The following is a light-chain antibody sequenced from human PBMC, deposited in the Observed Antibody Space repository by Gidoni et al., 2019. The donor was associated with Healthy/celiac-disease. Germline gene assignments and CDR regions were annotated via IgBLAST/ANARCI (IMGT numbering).Light chain of an antibody. CDR3: MQALQTPLT. J-gene: IGKJ4*01. CDR2: LGS. V-gene: IGKV2-28*01. CDR1: QSLLHSNGYNY. Sequence: DIVMTQSPLSLPVIPGEPASISCTSRQSLLHSNGYNYLDWYLQKPGQSPQLLIYLGSHRASGVPDSFSGSGSGTDFTLKISRVEAEDVGVYYCMQALQTPLTFGGGTKVEIK.